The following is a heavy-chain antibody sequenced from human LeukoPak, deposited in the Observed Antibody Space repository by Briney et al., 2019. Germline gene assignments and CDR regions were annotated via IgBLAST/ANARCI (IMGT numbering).Heavy chain of an antibody. V-gene: IGHV4-59*08. CDR3: ARSYGYSSSWYGSDWFDP. J-gene: IGHJ5*02. CDR1: GGSINSYY. D-gene: IGHD6-13*01. CDR2: IYYAGST. Sequence: SETLSLTCTVSGGSINSYYWSWIRQPPGKGLEWIGYIYYAGSTNYNPSLKSRVTISVDTSKNQFSLKLSSVTAADTAVYYCARSYGYSSSWYGSDWFDPWGQGTLVTVSS.